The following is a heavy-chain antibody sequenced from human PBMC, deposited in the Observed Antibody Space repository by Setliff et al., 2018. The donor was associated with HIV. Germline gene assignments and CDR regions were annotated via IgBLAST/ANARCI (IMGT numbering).Heavy chain of an antibody. CDR3: AKTVPHSTAQDAFDI. Sequence: KSSETLSLTCTVFGGSISGSNYYWGWIRQPPGKGLEWIANVHYSGSIYFNPSLRSRVAISVDTSHNQFSLRLRSVTAADTGVYYCAKTVPHSTAQDAFDIWGQGTMVTVSS. CDR2: VHYSGSI. CDR1: GGSISGSNYY. D-gene: IGHD2-2*01. V-gene: IGHV4-39*01. J-gene: IGHJ3*02.